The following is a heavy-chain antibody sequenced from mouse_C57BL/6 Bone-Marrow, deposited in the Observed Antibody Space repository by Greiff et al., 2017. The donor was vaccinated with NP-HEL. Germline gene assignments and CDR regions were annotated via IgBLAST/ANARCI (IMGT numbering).Heavy chain of an antibody. D-gene: IGHD2-5*01. V-gene: IGHV5-4*01. CDR2: ISDGGSYT. CDR1: GFAFSSYA. CDR3: AREGDSNYGGGAMDY. J-gene: IGHJ4*01. Sequence: EVKLVESGGGLVKPGGSLKLSCAASGFAFSSYAMSWVRQTPEKRLEWVATISDGGSYTYYPDNVKGRFTISRDNAKNNLYLQMSQLKSEDTAMYYCAREGDSNYGGGAMDYWGQGTSVTVSS.